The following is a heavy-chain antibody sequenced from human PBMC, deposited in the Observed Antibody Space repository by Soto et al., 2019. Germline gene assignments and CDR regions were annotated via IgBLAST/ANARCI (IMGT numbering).Heavy chain of an antibody. D-gene: IGHD4-4*01. CDR1: AFTFSSYN. J-gene: IGHJ6*02. CDR3: ARELHPGDTVHGLDV. Sequence: EVHLVESGGGMVQPGGSLRLSCAASAFTFSSYNMNWVRQAPGQGLEWISYISSSSGTIYYADSVKGRLTVSRDNARNSLYLQMNSLREEDTAVYYCARELHPGDTVHGLDVWGQGTTVTFSS. V-gene: IGHV3-48*02. CDR2: ISSSSGTI.